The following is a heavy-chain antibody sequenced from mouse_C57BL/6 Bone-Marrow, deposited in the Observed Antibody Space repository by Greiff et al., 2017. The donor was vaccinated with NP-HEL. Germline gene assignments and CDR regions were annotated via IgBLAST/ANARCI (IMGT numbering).Heavy chain of an antibody. CDR3: ARSVANWDGFDY. J-gene: IGHJ2*01. CDR1: GYTFTSYG. D-gene: IGHD4-1*01. Sequence: VQLQQSGAELARPGASVKLSCKASGYTFTSYGISWVKQRTGQGLEWIGEIYPRSGNTYYNEKFKGKATLTADKSSSTAYMELRSLTSEDSAVYFCARSVANWDGFDYWGQGTTLTVSS. CDR2: IYPRSGNT. V-gene: IGHV1-81*01.